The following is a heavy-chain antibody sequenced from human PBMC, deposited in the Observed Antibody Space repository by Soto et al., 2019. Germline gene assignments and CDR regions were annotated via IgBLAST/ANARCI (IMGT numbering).Heavy chain of an antibody. V-gene: IGHV1-18*01. CDR1: GYPFTSYG. CDR2: LSADTGNT. CDR3: ARERDVGLVDY. J-gene: IGHJ4*02. Sequence: QVQLVQSGAEVKKPWASVKVSCKASGYPFTSYGISWVRPAPGQGLEWMVWLSADTGNTKYAQKLQGRVTMTTDTSTSTDYMEVRSLRSDDTAVYYCARERDVGLVDYWGQGTLVTVSS. D-gene: IGHD2-21*02.